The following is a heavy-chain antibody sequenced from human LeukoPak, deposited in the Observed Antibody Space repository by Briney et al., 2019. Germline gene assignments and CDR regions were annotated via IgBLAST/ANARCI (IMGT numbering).Heavy chain of an antibody. Sequence: GGSLRLSCAASGFTFSSYAMSWVRQTPGKGLQWVASIHQDAGEKQYVDSVRGRFTISRDNAKNSLYLQMNSLRVEDTAVYYCASSKDHYFHRWGQGTLVTVSS. CDR1: GFTFSSYA. CDR3: ASSKDHYFHR. V-gene: IGHV3-7*05. J-gene: IGHJ4*02. CDR2: IHQDAGEK.